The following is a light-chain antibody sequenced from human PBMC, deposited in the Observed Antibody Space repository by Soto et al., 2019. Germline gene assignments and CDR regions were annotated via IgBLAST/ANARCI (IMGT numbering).Light chain of an antibody. J-gene: IGLJ1*01. Sequence: QSVLTQPPSASGSPGQSVTISCTGTISDIGDYNYVSWYQQHPGKAPKLMIYEVSKRPSGVPDRFSGSKSANTASLTISGLQAEDEANYYCSSYTSDNRSYVFGTGTKVTVL. CDR3: SSYTSDNRSYV. CDR1: ISDIGDYNY. CDR2: EVS. V-gene: IGLV2-8*01.